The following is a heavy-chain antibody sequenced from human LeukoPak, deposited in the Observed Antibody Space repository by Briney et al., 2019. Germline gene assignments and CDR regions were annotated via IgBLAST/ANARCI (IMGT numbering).Heavy chain of an antibody. J-gene: IGHJ4*02. CDR3: ASTGSRYCSSTSCYFLTD. CDR2: TYYIGST. V-gene: IGHV4-39*07. CDR1: GGSISSSSYY. D-gene: IGHD2-2*01. Sequence: PSETLSLTCTVSGGSISSSSYYWGRIPQPPGKGLEWVGTTYYIGSTYYNPSLKSRVTISVDTSKNQFSLKMSSVTAADTAVYYCASTGSRYCSSTSCYFLTDWGQGTLVTVSS.